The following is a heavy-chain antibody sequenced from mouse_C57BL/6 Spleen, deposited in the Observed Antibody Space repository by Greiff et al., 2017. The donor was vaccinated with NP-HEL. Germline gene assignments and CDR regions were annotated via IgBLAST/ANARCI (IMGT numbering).Heavy chain of an antibody. CDR2: ISGGGGNT. Sequence: EVKVVESGGGLVKPGGSLKLSCAASGFTFSSYTMSWVRQTPEKRLEWVATISGGGGNTYYPDSVKGRFTISRDNAKNTLYLQMSSLRSEDTALYYCARHDYYGSSYVWFAYWGQGTLVTVSA. D-gene: IGHD1-1*01. V-gene: IGHV5-9*01. CDR3: ARHDYYGSSYVWFAY. CDR1: GFTFSSYT. J-gene: IGHJ3*01.